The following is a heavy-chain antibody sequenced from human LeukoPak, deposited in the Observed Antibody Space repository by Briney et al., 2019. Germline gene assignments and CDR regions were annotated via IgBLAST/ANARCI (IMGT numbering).Heavy chain of an antibody. CDR2: MNQDGSAK. J-gene: IGHJ6*02. D-gene: IGHD3-16*01. V-gene: IGHV3-7*01. CDR3: ATYTHWVAGDV. Sequence: GGSLRLSCAASGFTFSDSSMSWVRQAPGKGLEWVANMNQDGSAKGYVDSVKGRFTISRDNARNSLYLQMSSLRPEDTAVYYCATYTHWVAGDVWGRGTTVTVSS. CDR1: GFTFSDSS.